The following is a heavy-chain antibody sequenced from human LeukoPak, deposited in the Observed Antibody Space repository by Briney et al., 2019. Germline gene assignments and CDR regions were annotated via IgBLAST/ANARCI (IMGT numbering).Heavy chain of an antibody. Sequence: PGGSLRLSCAASGFTFSSYSMNWVRQAPGKGLEWVSSISSSSSYIYYADSVKGRFTISRDNAKNPLYLQMNSLRAEDTAVYYCATPTMEQQDGWFDPWGQGTLVTVSS. J-gene: IGHJ5*02. CDR3: ATPTMEQQDGWFDP. V-gene: IGHV3-21*01. CDR1: GFTFSSYS. CDR2: ISSSSSYI. D-gene: IGHD6-13*01.